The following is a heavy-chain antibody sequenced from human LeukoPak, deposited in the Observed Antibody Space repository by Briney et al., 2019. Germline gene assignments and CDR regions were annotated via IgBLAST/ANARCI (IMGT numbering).Heavy chain of an antibody. Sequence: PGGSLRLSCAASGFTFSSYSMNWVRQAPGKGLEWVSYISSSSSTIYYADSVKGRFTISRDNAKNSLYLQMNSLRAEDTAVYYCARDSSGYYLRGYYFDYWSQGTLVTVSS. CDR1: GFTFSSYS. D-gene: IGHD3-22*01. J-gene: IGHJ4*02. V-gene: IGHV3-48*01. CDR2: ISSSSSTI. CDR3: ARDSSGYYLRGYYFDY.